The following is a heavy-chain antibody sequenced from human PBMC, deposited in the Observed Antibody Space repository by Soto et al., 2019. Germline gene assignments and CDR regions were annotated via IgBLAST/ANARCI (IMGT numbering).Heavy chain of an antibody. D-gene: IGHD1-20*01. V-gene: IGHV1-69*08. Sequence: SVKVSCKDSGGAFTNYSLNWGRHAPGQGLQWLGGIIPLHDTSNYSLKFLGRVTVTADIPSSTVYMHLSGLTSDDTATYYCASWSSWNPLYYHGMDVWGQGTTVTVSS. CDR1: GGAFTNYS. CDR2: IIPLHDTS. CDR3: ASWSSWNPLYYHGMDV. J-gene: IGHJ6*02.